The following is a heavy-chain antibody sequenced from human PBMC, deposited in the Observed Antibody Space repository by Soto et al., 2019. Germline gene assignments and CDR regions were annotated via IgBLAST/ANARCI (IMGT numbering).Heavy chain of an antibody. CDR1: GFTFSSFG. D-gene: IGHD3-3*01. CDR3: AKSKDSTIFGVVIYYFDT. CDR2: LSPNGGST. Sequence: GSLRLSCAASGFTFSSFGMNWVRHAPGKGLEWVSSLSPNGGSTYYAESVKGRFTISRDNAKNTLFLQMDSLRAEDTAVYFCAKSKDSTIFGVVIYYFDTWGQGALVTVSS. J-gene: IGHJ4*02. V-gene: IGHV3-23*01.